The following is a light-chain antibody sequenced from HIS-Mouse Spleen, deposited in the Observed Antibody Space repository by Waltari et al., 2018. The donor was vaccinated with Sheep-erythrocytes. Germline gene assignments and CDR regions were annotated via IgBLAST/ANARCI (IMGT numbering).Light chain of an antibody. J-gene: IGLJ3*02. CDR1: SSNIGSNT. Sequence: QSVLTQPPSASGTPGQRVPISCSGSSSNIGSNTVHWYQQLPGTAPKLLIYSNNQRPSGVPDRFSGSKSGTSASLAISGLQSEDEADYYCAVWDDSLNGPVFGGGTKLTVL. CDR3: AVWDDSLNGPV. V-gene: IGLV1-44*01. CDR2: SNN.